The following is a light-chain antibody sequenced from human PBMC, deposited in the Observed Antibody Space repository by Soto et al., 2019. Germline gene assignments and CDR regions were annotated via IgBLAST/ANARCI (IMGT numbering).Light chain of an antibody. Sequence: EMVMTQSPATLSVSPGERATLSCRASQSLSSNLAWYQQKPGQAPRLLIYGASTRAADIPARFSGSGSGTEFTLTISSLQSEDFAVYYCQQCNSWPHTFGQGTKVEIK. CDR2: GAS. J-gene: IGKJ1*01. CDR3: QQCNSWPHT. CDR1: QSLSSN. V-gene: IGKV3-15*01.